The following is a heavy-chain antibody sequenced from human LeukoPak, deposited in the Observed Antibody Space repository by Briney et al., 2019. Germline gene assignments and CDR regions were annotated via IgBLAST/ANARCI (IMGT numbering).Heavy chain of an antibody. CDR2: INSDGSST. J-gene: IGHJ4*02. D-gene: IGHD2-2*01. CDR3: ARFYCSSTSCLEDY. Sequence: GGSLRLSCAASGFTVSSSYMSWVRQAPGKGLVWVSRINSDGSSTSYAGSVKGRFTISRDNAKNTLYLQMNSLRAEDTAVYYCARFYCSSTSCLEDYWGQGTLVTVSS. V-gene: IGHV3-74*01. CDR1: GFTVSSSY.